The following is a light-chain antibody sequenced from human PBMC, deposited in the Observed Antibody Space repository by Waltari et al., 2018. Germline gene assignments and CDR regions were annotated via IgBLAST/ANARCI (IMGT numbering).Light chain of an antibody. Sequence: EIVLTQSPGTLSLSPGESATLSCWASQSVGSSYLAWFQQKPGQAPRLLIYAVSSRATGIPDRFSGSGSGTDFTLTINRLEPEDSAVYYCQQYGRPPYTFGQGTKLEL. CDR2: AVS. V-gene: IGKV3-20*01. CDR1: QSVGSSY. CDR3: QQYGRPPYT. J-gene: IGKJ2*01.